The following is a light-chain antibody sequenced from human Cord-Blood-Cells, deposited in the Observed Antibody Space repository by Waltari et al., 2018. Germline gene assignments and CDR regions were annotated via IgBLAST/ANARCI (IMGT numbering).Light chain of an antibody. CDR3: YSAADNNLV. CDR1: VLAKKY. CDR2: KDS. J-gene: IGLJ3*02. Sequence: SYDLTQPSSVSVSPGQTARITCSGVVLAKKYARWFQQKPGRAPVLVIYKDSERPSGIPERCSGSSSGTTVTLTISGAQVEEEADYYCYSAADNNLVFGGGTKLTVL. V-gene: IGLV3-27*01.